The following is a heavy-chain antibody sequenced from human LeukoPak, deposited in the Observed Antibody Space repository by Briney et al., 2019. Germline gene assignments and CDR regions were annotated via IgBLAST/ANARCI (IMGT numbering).Heavy chain of an antibody. V-gene: IGHV3-30*18. CDR3: AKDSGANNDPTRADY. D-gene: IGHD1-1*01. CDR1: RFTFSNYD. Sequence: PGRSRRLSCAASRFTFSNYDMHWVRLAPGKGLEWVAIISSDGTNKYYADSVRGRFTISRDNSKNTLYLQMNSLRAEDTAVYYCAKDSGANNDPTRADYWGQGTLVTVSS. J-gene: IGHJ4*02. CDR2: ISSDGTNK.